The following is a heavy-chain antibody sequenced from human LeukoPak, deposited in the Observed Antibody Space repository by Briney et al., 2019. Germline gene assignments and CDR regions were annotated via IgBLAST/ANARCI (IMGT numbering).Heavy chain of an antibody. D-gene: IGHD3-3*01. CDR3: TRVDSDYYDFWSGFDY. CDR1: GFTLGDYA. CDR2: IRSKAYGGTT. Sequence: GGSLRLSCTASGFTLGDYAMSWVRQAPGKGLEWVGFIRSKAYGGTTEYAASVKGRFTISRDDSKSIAYLQMNSLKTEDTAVYYCTRVDSDYYDFWSGFDYWGQGTLVTVSS. V-gene: IGHV3-49*04. J-gene: IGHJ4*02.